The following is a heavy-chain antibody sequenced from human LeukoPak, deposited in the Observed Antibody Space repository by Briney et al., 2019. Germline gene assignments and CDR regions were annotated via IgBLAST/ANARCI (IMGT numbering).Heavy chain of an antibody. CDR1: GFTFSDYY. Sequence: PGGSLRLSCAASGFTFSDYYMSWIRQAPGKGLEWVSYISGSSVTIYYADSVKGRFTISRDNAKNSLYLQMNSLRAEDTAVYYCARRRGTVSHWYFDLWGRGTLVTVSS. CDR3: ARRRGTVSHWYFDL. CDR2: ISGSSVTI. J-gene: IGHJ2*01. D-gene: IGHD3-16*01. V-gene: IGHV3-11*01.